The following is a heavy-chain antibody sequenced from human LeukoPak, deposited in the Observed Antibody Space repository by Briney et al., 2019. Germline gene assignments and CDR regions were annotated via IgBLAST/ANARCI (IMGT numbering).Heavy chain of an antibody. CDR3: ARAAEIQYYDFWSGYLSWVGSRFDY. D-gene: IGHD3-3*01. CDR1: GFTFSSYG. J-gene: IGHJ4*02. CDR2: ISYDGSNK. V-gene: IGHV3-30*03. Sequence: GGSLRLSCAASGFTFSSYGMHWVRQAPGKGLEWVAVISYDGSNKYYADSVKGRFTISRDNAKNSLYLQMNSLRAEDADVYYCARAAEIQYYDFWSGYLSWVGSRFDYWGQGTLVTVSS.